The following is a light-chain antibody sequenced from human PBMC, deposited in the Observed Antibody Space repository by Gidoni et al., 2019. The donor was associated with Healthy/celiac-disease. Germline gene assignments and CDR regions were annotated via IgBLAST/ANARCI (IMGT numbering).Light chain of an antibody. CDR2: AAY. V-gene: IGKV1-8*01. CDR1: QGISSY. J-gene: IGKJ1*01. CDR3: QQYYRYPPT. Sequence: AIRMTQSPSSFSESTGDRVTIPCRASQGISSYLAWYQQKPGKAPKPLIYAAYSLQSGVPSRFSGSGSGRDCTLTLSCLPSEDFATYYCQQYYRYPPTFXQXTKVEIK.